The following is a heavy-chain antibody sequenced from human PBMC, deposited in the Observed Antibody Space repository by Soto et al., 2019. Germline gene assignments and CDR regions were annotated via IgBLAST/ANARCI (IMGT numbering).Heavy chain of an antibody. J-gene: IGHJ5*02. D-gene: IGHD3-16*01. CDR3: ARMATFGPLNWFDP. V-gene: IGHV1-8*01. CDR2: MNPGSGDT. Sequence: ASVKVSCKASGYSFTNNDVSWVRQATGQGLEWMGWMNPGSGDTGYAQKFQGRVTMTRDISIATAYMELSSQRSDDTAIYYCARMATFGPLNWFDPWGQGTLVTVSS. CDR1: GYSFTNND.